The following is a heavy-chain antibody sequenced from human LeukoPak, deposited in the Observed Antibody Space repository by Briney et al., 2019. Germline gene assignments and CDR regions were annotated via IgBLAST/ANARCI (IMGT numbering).Heavy chain of an antibody. V-gene: IGHV3-30-3*01. CDR2: ISYEGSNK. D-gene: IGHD6-19*01. Sequence: PRGSLRLSRAASGFTFSSYAMHSVRQAPSKGLEMVAVISYEGSNKYYADTVKGRFTISRDNSKNTLYLKMNSLRAEDRAVYYCARADGIAVSGPFDYWGQGTLVTVSS. J-gene: IGHJ4*02. CDR3: ARADGIAVSGPFDY. CDR1: GFTFSSYA.